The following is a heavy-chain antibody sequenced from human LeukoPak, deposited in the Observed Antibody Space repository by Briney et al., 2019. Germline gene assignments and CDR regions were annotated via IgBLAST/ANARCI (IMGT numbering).Heavy chain of an antibody. CDR2: IYYSGST. J-gene: IGHJ5*02. V-gene: IGHV4-59*01. CDR1: GGSISSYY. Sequence: SETLSLTCTVSGGSISSYYWSRIRQPPGKGLEWIGYIYYSGSTNYNPSLKSRVTISVDTSKNQFSLKLSSVTAADTAVYYCARVIREWERPGWFDPWGQGTLVTVSS. D-gene: IGHD1-26*01. CDR3: ARVIREWERPGWFDP.